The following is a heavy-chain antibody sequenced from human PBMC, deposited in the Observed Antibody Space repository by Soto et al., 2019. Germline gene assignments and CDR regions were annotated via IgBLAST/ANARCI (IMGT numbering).Heavy chain of an antibody. CDR3: AKRDWSSWLPFDY. Sequence: GGSLRLSCAASGFTFSSYAMSWVRQAPGRGLEWVSAISGSGGSTYYADSVKGRFTISRDNSKNTLYLQMNSLRAEDTAVYYCAKRDWSSWLPFDYWGQGTLVTVSS. CDR2: ISGSGGST. V-gene: IGHV3-23*01. J-gene: IGHJ4*02. CDR1: GFTFSSYA. D-gene: IGHD6-13*01.